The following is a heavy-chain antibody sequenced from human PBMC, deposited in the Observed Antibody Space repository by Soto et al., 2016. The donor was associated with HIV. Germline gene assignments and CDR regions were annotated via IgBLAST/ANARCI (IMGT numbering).Heavy chain of an antibody. CDR2: ITHTGIT. V-gene: IGHV4-34*02. D-gene: IGHD3-3*01. J-gene: IGHJ4*02. Sequence: QIQLQQWGAGLLKPSETLSLTCAVYGGSFSGFSWTWIRQSPEKGLEWLGDITHTGITNYNAALGSRLTISVDTSKNQFSLKLNSTIAADTAVYYCATLYKRPTIFDDSWGQGTPGXRLV. CDR1: GGSFSGFS. CDR3: ATLYKRPTIFDDS.